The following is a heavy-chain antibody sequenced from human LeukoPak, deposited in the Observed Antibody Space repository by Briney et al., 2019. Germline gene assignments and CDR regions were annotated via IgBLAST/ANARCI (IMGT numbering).Heavy chain of an antibody. D-gene: IGHD1-26*01. J-gene: IGHJ4*02. CDR1: GGSISSYY. CDR3: ARRSGWEPYFDY. CDR2: IYYSGST. Sequence: LETLSLTCTVSGGSISSYYWSWIRQPPGKGLEWIGYIYYSGSTNYNPSLKSRVTISVDTSKNQFSLKLSSVTAADTAVYYCARRSGWEPYFDYWGQGTLVTVSS. V-gene: IGHV4-59*12.